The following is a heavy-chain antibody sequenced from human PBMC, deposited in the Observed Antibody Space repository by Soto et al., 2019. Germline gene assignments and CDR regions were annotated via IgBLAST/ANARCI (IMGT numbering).Heavy chain of an antibody. CDR1: GGSISSYY. Sequence: ETLSLTCTVSGGSISSYYWSWIRQPPGKGLEWMGIIYPGDPDTRYSPSFQGQVTISADKSISTAYLQWSSLKASDTAMYYCARLLTGYYTGLDYWGQGTLVTVSS. D-gene: IGHD3-9*01. CDR2: IYPGDPDT. J-gene: IGHJ4*02. V-gene: IGHV5-51*01. CDR3: ARLLTGYYTGLDY.